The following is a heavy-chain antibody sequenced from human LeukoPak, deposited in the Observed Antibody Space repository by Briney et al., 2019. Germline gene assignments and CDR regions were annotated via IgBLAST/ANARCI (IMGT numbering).Heavy chain of an antibody. J-gene: IGHJ4*02. CDR3: ARHYYDSSGYHPFDY. CDR2: RYYTGSA. D-gene: IGHD3-22*01. V-gene: IGHV4-59*01. CDR1: GGSISGYY. Sequence: SETLSLTCSVSGGSISGYYWNWIRQPPGKGLEWIGYRYYTGSANYNPSLRSRVTISVDTSKNQCSLNLSSVTAADTAVYYCARHYYDSSGYHPFDYWGQGTLVTVSS.